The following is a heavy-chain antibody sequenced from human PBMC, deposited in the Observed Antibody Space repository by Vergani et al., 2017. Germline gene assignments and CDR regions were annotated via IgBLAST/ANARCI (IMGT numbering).Heavy chain of an antibody. CDR2: IYPGDSDT. CDR1: GYSFTSYW. J-gene: IGHJ4*02. Sequence: EVQLVQSGAEVKKPGESLTISCKGSGYSFTSYWIGWVRQMPGKGLEWMGIIYPGDSDTRYSPSFQGQVTISADKSISTAYLQWSSLKASDTAMYYCAGWGEDDYIWGSYRGGDYWGQGTLVTVSS. V-gene: IGHV5-51*01. CDR3: AGWGEDDYIWGSYRGGDY. D-gene: IGHD3-16*02.